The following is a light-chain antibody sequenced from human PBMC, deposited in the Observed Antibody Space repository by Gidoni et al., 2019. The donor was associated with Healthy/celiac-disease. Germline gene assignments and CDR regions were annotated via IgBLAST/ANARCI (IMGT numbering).Light chain of an antibody. V-gene: IGKV1-5*03. CDR1: QSISSW. CDR2: KAS. CDR3: QQYNSYLVT. J-gene: IGKJ1*01. Sequence: IQITQSPSTLSASVGDRVTITCRASQSISSWLAWYQQKPGKAPKLLIYKASSLESGVPSRFSGSGSGTEFTLTISSLQPDDFATYYCQQYNSYLVTFGQXTKVEIK.